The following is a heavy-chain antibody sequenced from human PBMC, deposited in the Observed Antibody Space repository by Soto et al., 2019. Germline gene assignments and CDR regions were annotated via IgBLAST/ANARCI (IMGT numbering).Heavy chain of an antibody. CDR2: INPSGGST. J-gene: IGHJ4*02. CDR1: GYTFTSYY. CDR3: ARDEFGDPGVY. D-gene: IGHD4-17*01. Sequence: ASVKVSCKASGYTFTSYYMHWVRQAPGQGLEWMGIINPSGGSTNYAQKLQGRVTMTTDTSTSTAYMELRSLRSDDTAVYYCARDEFGDPGVYWGQGTLVTVSS. V-gene: IGHV1-46*01.